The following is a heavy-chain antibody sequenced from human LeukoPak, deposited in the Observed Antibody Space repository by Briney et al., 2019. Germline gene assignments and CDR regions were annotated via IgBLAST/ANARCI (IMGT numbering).Heavy chain of an antibody. J-gene: IGHJ4*02. V-gene: IGHV1-18*01. Sequence: ASVKVSCKASGYTFTSYGISWVRQAPGQGLEWMGWISAYNGNTNYAQKLQGRVTMTTDTSTSTAYMELRSLRSEDTAVYYCATLNYYDSSGYYEGSPQDYWGQGTLVTVSS. CDR2: ISAYNGNT. CDR3: ATLNYYDSSGYYEGSPQDY. D-gene: IGHD3-22*01. CDR1: GYTFTSYG.